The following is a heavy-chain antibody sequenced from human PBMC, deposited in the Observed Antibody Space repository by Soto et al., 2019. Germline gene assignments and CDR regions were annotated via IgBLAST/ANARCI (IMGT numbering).Heavy chain of an antibody. V-gene: IGHV4-39*02. CDR2: VYNSGNT. CDR1: GGSITSSNHY. D-gene: IGHD1-26*01. J-gene: IGHJ4*02. Sequence: QLQLQESGPGLVKPSETLSLTCTVSGGSITSSNHYWGWIRQPPGKGLEWIGTVYNSGNTWNNPSLKSRLTMSVDTSKNQFSLNLRSVTAADTAVYFCAREVGGAGIDYWGQGTRVTVSS. CDR3: AREVGGAGIDY.